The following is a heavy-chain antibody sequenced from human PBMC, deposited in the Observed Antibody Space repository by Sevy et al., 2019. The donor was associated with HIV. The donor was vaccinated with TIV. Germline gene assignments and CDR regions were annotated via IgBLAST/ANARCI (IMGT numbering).Heavy chain of an antibody. D-gene: IGHD6-19*01. CDR1: GFTFSSYG. J-gene: IGHJ4*02. CDR2: ISYDGSNK. Sequence: GGSLRLSCAASGFTFSSYGMHWVRQAPGKGLEWAAVISYDGSNKYYADSVKGRFTISRDNSKNTLYLQMNSLRAEDTAVYYCARIAVAGTWDYWGQGTLVTVSS. CDR3: ARIAVAGTWDY. V-gene: IGHV3-30*03.